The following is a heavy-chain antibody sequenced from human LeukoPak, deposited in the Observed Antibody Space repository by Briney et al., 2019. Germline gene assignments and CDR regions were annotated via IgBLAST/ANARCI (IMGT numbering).Heavy chain of an antibody. CDR3: ARETYYYGSGSPAAGLDP. D-gene: IGHD3-10*01. Sequence: SETLSLTCTVSGGSISSYYWSWIRQPPGKGLEWIGYIYYSGSTNYNPSLKSRVTISVDTSKNQFSLKLSSVTAADTAVYYCARETYYYGSGSPAAGLDPWGQGTLVTVSS. J-gene: IGHJ5*02. V-gene: IGHV4-59*01. CDR1: GGSISSYY. CDR2: IYYSGST.